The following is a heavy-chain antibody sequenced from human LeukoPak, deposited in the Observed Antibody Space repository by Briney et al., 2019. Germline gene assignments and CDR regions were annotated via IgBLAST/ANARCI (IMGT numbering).Heavy chain of an antibody. J-gene: IGHJ5*02. D-gene: IGHD3-10*01. CDR2: SDWDDDK. CDR3: ARMTSYGSGFDP. Sequence: SGPALVKPTPTLTLTCTFSGFSLSTTGMRVSWIRQPPGKALEWIARSDWDDDKFYSTSPKTRLTIFKDTSKNQVVLTMTNMDPVDTATYYCARMTSYGSGFDPWGQGTLVTVSS. V-gene: IGHV2-70D*14. CDR1: GFSLSTTGMR.